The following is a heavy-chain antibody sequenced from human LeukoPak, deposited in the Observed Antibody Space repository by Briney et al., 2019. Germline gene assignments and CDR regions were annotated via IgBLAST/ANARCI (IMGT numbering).Heavy chain of an antibody. J-gene: IGHJ5*02. D-gene: IGHD6-19*01. CDR1: GGSISSYY. V-gene: IGHV4-59*01. Sequence: SETLSLTCTVSGGSISSYYWSWIRQPPGKGLEWIGYIYYSGSTNYNPSLKSRVTISVDTSKNQFSLKLSSVTAADTAVYYCARDVSVGGTYWFDPWGQGTLVTVSS. CDR3: ARDVSVGGTYWFDP. CDR2: IYYSGST.